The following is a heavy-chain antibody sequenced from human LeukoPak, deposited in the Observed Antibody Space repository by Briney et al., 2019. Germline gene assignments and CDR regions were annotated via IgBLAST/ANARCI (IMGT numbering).Heavy chain of an antibody. CDR1: GGSFSGYY. D-gene: IGHD2-15*01. J-gene: IGHJ3*02. Sequence: SETLSLTCAVYGGSFSGYYWSWIRQPPGKGLEWIGEINHSGSTNYNPSLKSRVTTSVDTSKNQFSLKLSSVTAADTAVYYCARHYCSGGSCPDAFDIWGQGTMVTVSS. CDR3: ARHYCSGGSCPDAFDI. V-gene: IGHV4-34*01. CDR2: INHSGST.